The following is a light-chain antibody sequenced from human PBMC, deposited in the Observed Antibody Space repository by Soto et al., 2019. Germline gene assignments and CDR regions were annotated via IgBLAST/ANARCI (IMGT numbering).Light chain of an antibody. Sequence: QAVVTQEPSLTVSPGGTVTLTCGSSTGAVTTSHYPYWFQQRPGQAPRTLIYDTNNKHSWTPARFSGSLLGGKAALTLSGAHPEDEAEYYCLLSYGGGRRVFGGGTQLTVL. V-gene: IGLV7-46*01. CDR1: TGAVTTSHY. CDR2: DTN. J-gene: IGLJ2*01. CDR3: LLSYGGGRRV.